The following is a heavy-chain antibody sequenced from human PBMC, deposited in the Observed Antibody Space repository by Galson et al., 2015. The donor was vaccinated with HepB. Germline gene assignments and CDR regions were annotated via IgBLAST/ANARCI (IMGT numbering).Heavy chain of an antibody. Sequence: SLRLSCAASGFTFSSYWMSWVRQAPGKGLEWVANIKQDGSEKYYVDSVKGRFTISRDNAKNSLYLQMNSLRAEDTAVYYCAREAGDYGKGGFDYWGQGTLVTVSS. J-gene: IGHJ4*02. D-gene: IGHD4-17*01. CDR2: IKQDGSEK. CDR1: GFTFSSYW. V-gene: IGHV3-7*03. CDR3: AREAGDYGKGGFDY.